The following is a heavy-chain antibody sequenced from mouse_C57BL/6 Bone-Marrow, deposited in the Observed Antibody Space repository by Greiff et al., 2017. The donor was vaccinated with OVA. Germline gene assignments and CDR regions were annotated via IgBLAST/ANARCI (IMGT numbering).Heavy chain of an antibody. J-gene: IGHJ4*01. CDR1: GFTFSSYG. CDR2: ISSGGSCT. V-gene: IGHV5-6*02. CDR3: ARRGYYAMDY. Sequence: EVKLVESGGDLVKPGGSLKLSCAASGFTFSSYGMSWVRQTPDKRLEWVATISSGGSCTYYPDSVKGRFTISRDNAKNTLYLQMSSLKSEDTAMYYCARRGYYAMDYWGQGTSVTVSS.